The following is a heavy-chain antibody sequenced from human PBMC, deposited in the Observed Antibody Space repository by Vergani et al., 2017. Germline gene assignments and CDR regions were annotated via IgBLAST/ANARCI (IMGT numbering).Heavy chain of an antibody. V-gene: IGHV5-51*01. Sequence: EVQLVPSAAEVKQPGESLKISCQISGYSFTNYWIGWGRQMPGKCLEWLGIIHPADSDTRYSPSFQGQVTISVDKSISTAYLQRCSLRASDSAMYYCARLYGRDSSGSKYFDYWGQGTLVTVSS. CDR3: ARLYGRDSSGSKYFDY. CDR2: IHPADSDT. CDR1: GYSFTNYW. D-gene: IGHD3-22*01. J-gene: IGHJ4*02.